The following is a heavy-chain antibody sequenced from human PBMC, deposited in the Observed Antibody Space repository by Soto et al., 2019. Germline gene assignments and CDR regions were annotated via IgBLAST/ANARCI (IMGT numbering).Heavy chain of an antibody. J-gene: IGHJ4*02. CDR3: ARDGAVPGTYDY. Sequence: GASVKVSCKASGYTFTSYGISWVRQAPGQGLEWMGYMNPNTGGTNYAQQFQGRVTMTRDTSISTAYMYMGSLRSDDTAVYFCARDGAVPGTYDYWGQGTPVTVSS. CDR1: GYTFTSYG. V-gene: IGHV1-2*02. CDR2: MNPNTGGT. D-gene: IGHD6-19*01.